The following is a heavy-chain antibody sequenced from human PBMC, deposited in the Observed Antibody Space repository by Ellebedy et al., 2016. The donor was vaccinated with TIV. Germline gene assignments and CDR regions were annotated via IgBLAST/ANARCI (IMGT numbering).Heavy chain of an antibody. D-gene: IGHD4-17*01. V-gene: IGHV3-23*01. CDR3: AKDIYGDPYFDY. Sequence: GGSLRLXXEASGFTFSSYAMNWVRQAPGKGLEWVSAISGSGGSTYYADSVKGRFTISRDNSKNTLYLQMNSLRAEDTAVYYCAKDIYGDPYFDYWGQGTLVTVSS. CDR1: GFTFSSYA. CDR2: ISGSGGST. J-gene: IGHJ4*02.